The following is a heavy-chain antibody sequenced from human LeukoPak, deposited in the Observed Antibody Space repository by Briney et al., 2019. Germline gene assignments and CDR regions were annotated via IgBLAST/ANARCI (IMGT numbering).Heavy chain of an antibody. J-gene: IGHJ4*02. Sequence: GESLKISCKGSGYSFTSYWIGWVRQMPGKGLEWMGIIYPGDSDTRYSPSFQGQVTISADKSIRTAYLQWSSLKASDTAMYYCARGGDIAAAAPFDYWAREPWSPSPQ. D-gene: IGHD6-13*01. CDR3: ARGGDIAAAAPFDY. V-gene: IGHV5-51*01. CDR1: GYSFTSYW. CDR2: IYPGDSDT.